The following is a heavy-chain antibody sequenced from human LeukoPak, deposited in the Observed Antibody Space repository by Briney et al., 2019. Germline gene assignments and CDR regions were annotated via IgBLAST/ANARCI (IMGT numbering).Heavy chain of an antibody. Sequence: PGGSLRLSCAASGFTFSSYAMSWVRQAPGKGLEWVSAISGSGGSTYYADSVKGRFTISRDNSKNTLYLQMNSLRAEDTAVYYCAKDSGGIQLWLNWFDPWGQGTLVTVSS. CDR1: GFTFSSYA. D-gene: IGHD5-18*01. J-gene: IGHJ5*02. V-gene: IGHV3-23*01. CDR2: ISGSGGST. CDR3: AKDSGGIQLWLNWFDP.